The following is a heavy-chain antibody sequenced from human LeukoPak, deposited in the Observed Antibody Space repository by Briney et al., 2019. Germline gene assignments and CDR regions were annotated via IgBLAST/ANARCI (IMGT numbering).Heavy chain of an antibody. J-gene: IGHJ5*02. Sequence: GGSLRLSCAASGFTFSDYYMSWIRQAPGKGLEWVSYISSSGSTIYYADSVKGRFTISRDNAKNSLYLQMNSQRAEDTAVYYCASRSYGGNWFDPWGQGTLVTVSS. CDR3: ASRSYGGNWFDP. CDR2: ISSSGSTI. D-gene: IGHD5-18*01. V-gene: IGHV3-11*01. CDR1: GFTFSDYY.